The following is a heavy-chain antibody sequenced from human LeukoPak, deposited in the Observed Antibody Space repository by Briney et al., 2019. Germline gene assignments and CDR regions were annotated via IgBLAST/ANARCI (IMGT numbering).Heavy chain of an antibody. V-gene: IGHV3-33*06. CDR2: IWYDGSNK. D-gene: IGHD6-13*01. J-gene: IGHJ5*02. CDR3: AKLGSSWYRGVPAINWFDP. CDR1: GFTFSSYG. Sequence: GGSLRLSCAASGFTFSSYGMHWVRQAPGKGLEWVAVIWYDGSNKYYADSVKGRFTISRDNSKNTLYLQMNSLRAEDTAVYYCAKLGSSWYRGVPAINWFDPWGQGTLVTVSS.